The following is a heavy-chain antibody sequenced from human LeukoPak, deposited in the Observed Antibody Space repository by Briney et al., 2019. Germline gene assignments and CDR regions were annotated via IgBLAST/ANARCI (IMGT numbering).Heavy chain of an antibody. Sequence: PGGSLRLSCAASGFIFSTYTMNWVRQAPGKGLEWVSSISSGSTYIYYADSVKGRFTISRDNAKNSLYLQMNSLRAEDTAVYYCVRDGQSTSYDYWGQGTLVTVSS. CDR3: VRDGQSTSYDY. CDR2: ISSGSTYI. J-gene: IGHJ4*02. V-gene: IGHV3-21*01. D-gene: IGHD6-6*01. CDR1: GFIFSTYT.